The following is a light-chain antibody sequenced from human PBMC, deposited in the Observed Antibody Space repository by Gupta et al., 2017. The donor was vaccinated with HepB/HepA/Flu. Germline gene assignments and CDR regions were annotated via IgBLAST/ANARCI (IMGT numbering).Light chain of an antibody. CDR2: DDS. CDR3: QVWDSSSDHVI. J-gene: IGLJ2*01. Sequence: SYVLTQPPSVSVAPGKTASITWGGNNIGTKGVHWYQQKPGQAPVLVLYDDSDRPSGIPERFSGSNSGNTATLTINRVEAGDEADYYCQVWDSSSDHVIFGGGTKLTVL. CDR1: NIGTKG. V-gene: IGLV3-21*03.